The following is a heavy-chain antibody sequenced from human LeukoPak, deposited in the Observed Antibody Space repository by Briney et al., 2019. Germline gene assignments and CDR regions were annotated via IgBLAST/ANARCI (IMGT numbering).Heavy chain of an antibody. V-gene: IGHV3-30*04. CDR1: GFTFSSYA. D-gene: IGHD4-23*01. CDR3: ARINSESGYFDY. CDR2: ISYDGSNK. Sequence: GGSLRLSCAASGFTFSSYAMHWVRQAPGKGLEWVAVISYDGSNKYYADSVKGRFTISRDNSKNTLYLQMNSLRAEDTAVYYCARINSESGYFDYWGQGTLVTVSS. J-gene: IGHJ4*02.